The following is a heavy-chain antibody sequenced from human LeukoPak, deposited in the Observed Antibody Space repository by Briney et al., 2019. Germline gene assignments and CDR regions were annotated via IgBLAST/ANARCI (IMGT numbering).Heavy chain of an antibody. J-gene: IGHJ6*03. CDR2: IRYDGSNE. CDR1: GFTFSSYG. D-gene: IGHD3-10*01. V-gene: IGHV3-30*02. CDR3: AKDPHYFGSHYYYYMDV. Sequence: PGGSLRLSCAASGFTFSSYGMHWVRQAPGKGLEWVAFIRYDGSNEYYADSVKGRFTISRDNSKNTLYLQMNSLRAEDTAVYYCAKDPHYFGSHYYYYMDVWGKGTTVTISS.